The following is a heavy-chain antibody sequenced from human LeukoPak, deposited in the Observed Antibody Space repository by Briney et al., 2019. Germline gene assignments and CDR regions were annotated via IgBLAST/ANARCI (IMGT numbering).Heavy chain of an antibody. CDR3: AAALIGGPALNYYDSSGYIAL. Sequence: ASVKVSCKASGYTFTSYGISWVRQAPGQGLEWMGWISAYNGNTNYAQKLQGRVTMTTDTSTSTAYMELRSLRSEDTAVYYCAAALIGGPALNYYDSSGYIALWGQGTLVTVSS. CDR1: GYTFTSYG. D-gene: IGHD3-22*01. CDR2: ISAYNGNT. J-gene: IGHJ4*02. V-gene: IGHV1-18*01.